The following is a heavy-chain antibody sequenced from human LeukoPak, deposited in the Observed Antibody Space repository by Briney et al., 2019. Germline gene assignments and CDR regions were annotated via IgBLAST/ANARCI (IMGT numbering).Heavy chain of an antibody. CDR3: ASQSYARFDS. J-gene: IGHJ5*01. V-gene: IGHV3-7*01. CDR2: INQDGSDK. D-gene: IGHD3-16*01. CDR1: GFTFNIYW. Sequence: GGSLRLSCAASGFTFNIYWMSWVRQAPGKGLEWVANINQDGSDKYYVDSAKGRFTISRDNAKNSLYLQMNSLRVEDTAVYYCASQSYARFDSWGQGTLVTVSS.